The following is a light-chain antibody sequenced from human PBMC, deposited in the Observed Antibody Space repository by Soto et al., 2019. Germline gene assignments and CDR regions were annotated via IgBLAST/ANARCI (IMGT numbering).Light chain of an antibody. CDR2: KAS. Sequence: DIQMTQSPSTLSASVGDRVTITCRASQSISSWLAWYQQKPGKAPKLLIYKASSLESGVPSRFRGSGSGTEFTLTISSLQPDDCATYYCQQYNSYSYTFGQGNKLESK. V-gene: IGKV1-5*03. J-gene: IGKJ2*01. CDR1: QSISSW. CDR3: QQYNSYSYT.